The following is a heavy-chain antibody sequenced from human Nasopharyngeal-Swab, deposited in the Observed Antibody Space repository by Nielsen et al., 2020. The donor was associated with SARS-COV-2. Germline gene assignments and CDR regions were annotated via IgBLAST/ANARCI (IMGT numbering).Heavy chain of an antibody. CDR3: ARGPAWWELLPEYFQH. CDR2: INHSGST. V-gene: IGHV4-34*01. Sequence: SETLSLTCAVYGGSFSGYYWSWIRQPPGKGLEWIGEINHSGSTNYNPSLKSRVTISVDTSKNQFSLKLGSVTAADTAVYYCARGPAWWELLPEYFQHWGQGTLVTVSS. CDR1: GGSFSGYY. D-gene: IGHD1-26*01. J-gene: IGHJ1*01.